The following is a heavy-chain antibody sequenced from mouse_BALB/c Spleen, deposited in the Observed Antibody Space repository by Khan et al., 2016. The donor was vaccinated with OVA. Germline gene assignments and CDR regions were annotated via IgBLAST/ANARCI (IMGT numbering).Heavy chain of an antibody. V-gene: IGHV9-3-1*01. CDR1: GHTFTNYG. CDR3: ARPPYFSYAMDN. Sequence: LVESGPELKKPGETVKISCKASGHTFTNYGMNWVKQAPGQGLKWMGWINTYTGEPTYADDFNGRFAFSLETSVSTAYLQINNLKNEDTATYFCARPPYFSYAMDNWGQGTSVTVSS. D-gene: IGHD2-10*01. CDR2: INTYTGEP. J-gene: IGHJ4*01.